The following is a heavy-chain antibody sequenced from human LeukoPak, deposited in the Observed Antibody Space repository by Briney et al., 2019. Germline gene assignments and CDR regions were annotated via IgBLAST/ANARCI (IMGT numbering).Heavy chain of an antibody. Sequence: GASVTVSCKASGYTFTSYYMHWGRQAPGQGHEWMGIINPSGGSTSYAQKFQGRVTMTRDTSTSTVYMELRSLRSDDTAVYYCARRVGAPSRPGWFDPWGQGTLVTVSS. D-gene: IGHD1-26*01. J-gene: IGHJ5*02. V-gene: IGHV1-46*01. CDR3: ARRVGAPSRPGWFDP. CDR1: GYTFTSYY. CDR2: INPSGGST.